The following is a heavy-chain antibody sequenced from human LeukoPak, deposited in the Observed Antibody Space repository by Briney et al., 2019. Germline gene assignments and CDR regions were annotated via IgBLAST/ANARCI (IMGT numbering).Heavy chain of an antibody. CDR2: IYHGGGT. V-gene: IGHV4-39*01. CDR1: GGSLTISTNY. D-gene: IGHD4-17*01. Sequence: PSETLSLTCTVSGGSLTISTNYWGWIRQPPGKGLEWIGSIYHGGGTYYNPSLKSRLTISVDTSTNQFSLKLTSVTAADTAVYYCARPGGDYYYFDSWGQGTLVTVSS. J-gene: IGHJ4*02. CDR3: ARPGGDYYYFDS.